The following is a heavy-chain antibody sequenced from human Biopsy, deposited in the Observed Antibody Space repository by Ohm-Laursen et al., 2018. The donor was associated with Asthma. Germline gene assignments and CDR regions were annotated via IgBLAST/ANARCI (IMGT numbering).Heavy chain of an antibody. V-gene: IGHV1-69*13. Sequence: GASVKVSCKASGYTFTSYGISWVRQAPGQGLEWMGGIIPIFGTANYAQKFQGRVTITADESTSTAYMELSSLRSEDTAVYYCARDPHNSYLASLRTKFNYYYYGMDVWGQGTTVTVSS. D-gene: IGHD1-7*01. CDR2: IIPIFGTA. CDR1: GYTFTSYG. CDR3: ARDPHNSYLASLRTKFNYYYYGMDV. J-gene: IGHJ6*02.